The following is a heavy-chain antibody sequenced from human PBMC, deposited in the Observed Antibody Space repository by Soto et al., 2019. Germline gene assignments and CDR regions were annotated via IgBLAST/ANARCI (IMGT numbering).Heavy chain of an antibody. Sequence: QVQLVESGGDLVQPGRSLRLSCAASGLSFSTSIMHWVRQTPGKGLEWIAVISGDATSKIYRDSLKGRFTISRDNSKNTLYLEMNSLTAEDTAVYYCAREEDSSGHAGTFQHWGKGTLVTVSA. CDR2: ISGDATSK. V-gene: IGHV3-30-3*01. J-gene: IGHJ1*01. CDR3: AREEDSSGHAGTFQH. D-gene: IGHD3-22*01. CDR1: GLSFSTSI.